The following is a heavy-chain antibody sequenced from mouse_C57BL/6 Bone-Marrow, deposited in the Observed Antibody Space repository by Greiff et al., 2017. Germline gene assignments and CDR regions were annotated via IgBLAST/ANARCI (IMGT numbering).Heavy chain of an antibody. Sequence: EVKLVESGPELVKPGASVKISCKASGYSFTGYYMNWVKQSPEKSLEWIGEINPSTGGTTYNQKFKAKATLTVDKSSSTAYMQLKSLTSEDSAVYYCAREGSSLDYWGQGTTLTVSS. J-gene: IGHJ2*01. V-gene: IGHV1-42*01. CDR1: GYSFTGYY. CDR2: INPSTGGT. CDR3: AREGSSLDY. D-gene: IGHD1-1*01.